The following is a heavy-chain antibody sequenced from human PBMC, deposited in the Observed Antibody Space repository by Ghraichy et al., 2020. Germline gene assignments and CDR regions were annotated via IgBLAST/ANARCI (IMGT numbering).Heavy chain of an antibody. Sequence: GGSLRLSCSASGFTFADYTVTWVRQAPGKGLEWVGFMRSRPVGGTTEYAASVEGRFTISRDDSKSIAYLQVNSLKTEDTAVYYCARVYYFDTTAYYYVGFFAYWGQGTLVTVSS. CDR2: MRSRPVGGTT. J-gene: IGHJ4*02. CDR3: ARVYYFDTTAYYYVGFFAY. D-gene: IGHD3-22*01. CDR1: GFTFADYT. V-gene: IGHV3-49*04.